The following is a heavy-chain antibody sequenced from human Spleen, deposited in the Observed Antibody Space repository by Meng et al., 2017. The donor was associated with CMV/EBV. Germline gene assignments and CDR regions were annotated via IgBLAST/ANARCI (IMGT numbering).Heavy chain of an antibody. Sequence: TCTVSGGSIRSGDSYWSWIRQPPGKGLEWIGYIYYSGTTYYNPPLKSRLSISVDTSKNQFSLKLSSVAAADTAVYYCARYRGRGLDYWGQETLVTVSS. CDR2: IYYSGTT. D-gene: IGHD1-26*01. CDR1: GGSIRSGDSY. CDR3: ARYRGRGLDY. J-gene: IGHJ4*02. V-gene: IGHV4-30-4*08.